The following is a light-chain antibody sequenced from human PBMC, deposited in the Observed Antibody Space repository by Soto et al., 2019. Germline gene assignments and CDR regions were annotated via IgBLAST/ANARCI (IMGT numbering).Light chain of an antibody. J-gene: IGKJ2*01. Sequence: EIVMTQSPATLSLSPGERAALSCRASQGISSELAWYQQKPGQPPRHLIYGASTRATGVPARFTGSGSGSDFTLTISGLQSEDFAVYYCLQGHNWPLTFGQGTRLEI. V-gene: IGKV3-15*01. CDR1: QGISSE. CDR3: LQGHNWPLT. CDR2: GAS.